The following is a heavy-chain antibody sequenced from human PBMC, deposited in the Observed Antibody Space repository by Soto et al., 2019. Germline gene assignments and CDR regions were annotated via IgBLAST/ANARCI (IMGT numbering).Heavy chain of an antibody. CDR3: AKRASPANIDNWFDP. Sequence: VALRLSCIGAGCVIKNFGINWVRQPTGKGLEWVSVIRGTGLNTYYAASVKGRFNISRDNSKNTVYLQMDSLRVEDTAVYYCAKRASPANIDNWFDPWGPGTQVTVSS. V-gene: IGHV3-23*01. CDR1: GCVIKNFG. J-gene: IGHJ5*02. CDR2: IRGTGLNT.